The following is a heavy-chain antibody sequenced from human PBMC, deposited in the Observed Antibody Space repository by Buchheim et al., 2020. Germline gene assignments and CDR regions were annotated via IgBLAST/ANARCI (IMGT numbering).Heavy chain of an antibody. J-gene: IGHJ4*02. D-gene: IGHD2-2*01. CDR3: AKENVDIVVVPAAPSGYEETYYFDY. CDR1: GFTFSSYG. CDR2: ISYDGSNK. V-gene: IGHV3-30*18. Sequence: QVQLVESGGGVVQPGRSLRLSRAASGFTFSSYGMHWVRQAPGKGLEWVAVISYDGSNKYYADSVKGRFTISRDNSKNTLYLQMNSLRAEDTAVYYCAKENVDIVVVPAAPSGYEETYYFDYWGQGTL.